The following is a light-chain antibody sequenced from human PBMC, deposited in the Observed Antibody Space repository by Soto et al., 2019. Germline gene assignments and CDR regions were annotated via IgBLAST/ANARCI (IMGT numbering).Light chain of an antibody. J-gene: IGLJ1*01. V-gene: IGLV2-14*01. CDR2: EVN. Sequence: QSVLSQPASMSGSPGQSITIPCTGASSDIGLYNYVSWYQHHPGKAPKLLISEVNVRPSGLSDRFSASKAGNTASLTISGLQPEDEAYYYCSSLSTTSTPTVFGSGTKVTVL. CDR1: SSDIGLYNY. CDR3: SSLSTTSTPTV.